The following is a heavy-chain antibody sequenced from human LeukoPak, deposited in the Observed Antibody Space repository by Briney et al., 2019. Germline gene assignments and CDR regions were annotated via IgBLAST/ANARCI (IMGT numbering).Heavy chain of an antibody. V-gene: IGHV4-59*08. CDR2: IYYSGST. CDR3: ARQNNILTGYYMGDAFDY. Sequence: SETLSLTCTVSGGSISSYYWSWIRQPPGKGLGWIGYIYYSGSTNYNPSLKSRVTISVDTSKNQFSLKLSSVTAADTAVYYCARQNNILTGYYMGDAFDYWGQGTLVTVSS. D-gene: IGHD3-9*01. J-gene: IGHJ4*02. CDR1: GGSISSYY.